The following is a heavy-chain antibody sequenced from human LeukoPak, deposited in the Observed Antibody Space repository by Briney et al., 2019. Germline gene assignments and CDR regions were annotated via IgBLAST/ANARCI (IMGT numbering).Heavy chain of an antibody. J-gene: IGHJ3*02. D-gene: IGHD3-22*01. Sequence: SQTLSLTCTVSAGSINSDDYYWSWIRQPAGKGLEWIGRIYSPGTNYNYNPSLKSRVTISIDTSKDQFSLKLTSVTAGDTAVYYCARGIGTSYESSRDAFDIWGQGTMVTVSS. CDR1: AGSINSDDYY. CDR3: ARGIGTSYESSRDAFDI. V-gene: IGHV4-61*02. CDR2: IYSPGT.